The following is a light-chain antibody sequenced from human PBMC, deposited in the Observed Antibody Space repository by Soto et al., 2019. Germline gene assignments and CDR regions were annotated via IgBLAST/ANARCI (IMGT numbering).Light chain of an antibody. CDR1: SGSIASNY. V-gene: IGLV6-57*01. J-gene: IGLJ3*02. Sequence: NFMLTQPHSVSESPGKTVIISCTRSSGSIASNYVQWYQQHPGSSPTTVIYEDNQRPSGVPDRFSGSIDSSSNSASLTISGLETEDEADYFCQSYDATNQVFGGGTKLTVL. CDR2: EDN. CDR3: QSYDATNQV.